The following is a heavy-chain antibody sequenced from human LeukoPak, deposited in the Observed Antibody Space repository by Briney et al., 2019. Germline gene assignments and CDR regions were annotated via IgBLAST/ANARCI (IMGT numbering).Heavy chain of an antibody. J-gene: IGHJ4*02. Sequence: VASVKVSCKASGYTFTGYYMHWVRQAPGQGLEWMGRINPNSGGTNYAQKFQGRVTMTRDTSISTAYMELSRLRSDDTAVYYCAVLGYCSSTSCKQSGGSGPQQPDLDYWGQGTLVTVSS. V-gene: IGHV1-2*06. D-gene: IGHD2-2*01. CDR2: INPNSGGT. CDR3: AVLGYCSSTSCKQSGGSGPQQPDLDY. CDR1: GYTFTGYY.